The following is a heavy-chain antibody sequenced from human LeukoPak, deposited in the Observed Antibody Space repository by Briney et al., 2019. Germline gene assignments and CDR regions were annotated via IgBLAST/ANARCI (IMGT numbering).Heavy chain of an antibody. Sequence: SETPSLTCTVSGGSISSYYWGWIRQPPGKGLEWIGSIYYRGRTYYNPSLKIRVTISADTSKNQFSLNLNSVTASDTAVYYCARQKILDDNYDSSGYYVDQWGQGSLVTVSS. CDR2: IYYRGRT. CDR3: ARQKILDDNYDSSGYYVDQ. CDR1: GGSISSYY. J-gene: IGHJ4*02. D-gene: IGHD3-22*01. V-gene: IGHV4-39*01.